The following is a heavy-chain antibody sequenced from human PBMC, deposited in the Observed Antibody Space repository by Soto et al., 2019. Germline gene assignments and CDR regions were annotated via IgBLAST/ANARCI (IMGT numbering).Heavy chain of an antibody. J-gene: IGHJ6*02. V-gene: IGHV1-69*02. CDR1: GGTFSSYT. Sequence: SVKVSCKASGGTFSSYTISWVRQAPGQGLEWMGRINPIRGIANYAQKFQGRVTMTADTSISTAYMELSRLRSDDTAVYYCARVGVGSSSSPSYYYYGMDVWGQGTTVTVSS. CDR3: ARVGVGSSSSPSYYYYGMDV. D-gene: IGHD6-6*01. CDR2: INPIRGIA.